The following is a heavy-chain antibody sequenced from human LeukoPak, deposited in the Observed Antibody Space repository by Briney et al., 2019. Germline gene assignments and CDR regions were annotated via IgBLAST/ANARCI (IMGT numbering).Heavy chain of an antibody. CDR3: ARDGSHQWAQGYYMDV. Sequence: GGSLRLSCAASGFTFSSYSMNWVRQAPGKGLEWVSYISSSSSTIYYADSVKGRFTISRDNAKNSLYLQMNSLRAEDTAVYYCARDGSHQWAQGYYMDVWGKGTTVTVSS. V-gene: IGHV3-48*01. CDR2: ISSSSSTI. CDR1: GFTFSSYS. J-gene: IGHJ6*03. D-gene: IGHD2-8*01.